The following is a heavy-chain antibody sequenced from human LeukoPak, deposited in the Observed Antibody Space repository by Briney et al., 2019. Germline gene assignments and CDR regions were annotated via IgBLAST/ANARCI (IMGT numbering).Heavy chain of an antibody. Sequence: ASVKVSCKASGGTFISYAISWVRQAPGQGLEWMGGIIPIFGTANYAQKFQGRVTITADESTSTAYMELSSLRSEDTAVYYCARDGYGSGSFFDYWGQGTLVTVSS. J-gene: IGHJ4*02. V-gene: IGHV1-69*13. CDR1: GGTFISYA. CDR3: ARDGYGSGSFFDY. D-gene: IGHD3-10*01. CDR2: IIPIFGTA.